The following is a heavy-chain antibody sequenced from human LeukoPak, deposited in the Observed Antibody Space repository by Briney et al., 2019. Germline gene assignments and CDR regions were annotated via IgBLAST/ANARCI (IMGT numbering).Heavy chain of an antibody. D-gene: IGHD4-17*01. V-gene: IGHV4-34*01. CDR2: INHGGST. Sequence: SEALSLSCAVYGGSFSGYFWNWVRQPPGKGVEWIGEINHGGSTNYNPTVKSRVTISRDTSKTQFSLKLSSVTAADTAVYYCARGQQENDYGDYNFGYWGQGTLVTVSS. CDR3: ARGQQENDYGDYNFGY. CDR1: GGSFSGYF. J-gene: IGHJ4*02.